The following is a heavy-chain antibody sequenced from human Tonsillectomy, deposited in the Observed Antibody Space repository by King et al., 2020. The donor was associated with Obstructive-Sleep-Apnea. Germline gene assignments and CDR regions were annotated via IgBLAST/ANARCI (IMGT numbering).Heavy chain of an antibody. CDR1: GFSLSTSVVG. D-gene: IGHD3-9*01. J-gene: IGHJ4*02. CDR2: IYLDEYQ. Sequence: TLKESGPTLVKPTQTLTLTCTFSGFSLSTSVVGVGWIRQPPGKALEWLSLIYLDEYQRYSPSLKSRLTITKDPSKNQVVLTLTNIDPVDTATYYCAHKTGFSKHRLVYFDYWGQGTLVTVSS. V-gene: IGHV2-5*02. CDR3: AHKTGFSKHRLVYFDY.